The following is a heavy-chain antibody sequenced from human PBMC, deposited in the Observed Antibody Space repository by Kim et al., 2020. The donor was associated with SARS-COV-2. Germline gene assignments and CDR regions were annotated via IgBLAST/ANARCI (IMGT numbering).Heavy chain of an antibody. J-gene: IGHJ6*02. V-gene: IGHV3-66*04. D-gene: IGHD1-1*01. CDR3: ARHERIYYYYGMDV. Sequence: ADSVKGRFTISRDNSKTTLYLQMNSLRAEDTAVYYCARHERIYYYYGMDVWGQGTTVTVSS.